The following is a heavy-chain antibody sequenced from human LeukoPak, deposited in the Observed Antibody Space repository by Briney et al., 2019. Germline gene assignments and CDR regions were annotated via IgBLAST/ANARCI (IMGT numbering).Heavy chain of an antibody. CDR1: GGPISSYY. J-gene: IGHJ4*02. D-gene: IGHD2-2*01. CDR2: IYSSGTT. Sequence: PSETLSLTCTVSGGPISSYYWSWIRQPAGKGLEWIGRIYSSGTTSYNPSLRSRVTMSVDTSKNQFSLNLSSVTAADTAVYYCARDTSPHFDYWGQGTLVTVSS. V-gene: IGHV4-4*07. CDR3: ARDTSPHFDY.